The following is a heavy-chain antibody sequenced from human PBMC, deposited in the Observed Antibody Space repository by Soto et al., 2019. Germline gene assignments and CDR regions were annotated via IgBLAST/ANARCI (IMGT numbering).Heavy chain of an antibody. J-gene: IGHJ4*02. D-gene: IGHD3-22*01. CDR2: ISGSGGST. Sequence: GGSLRLSCAASGFTFSSYAMSWVRQAPGKGLEWVSAISGSGGSTYYADSVKGRFTISRDNSKNTLYLQMNSLRAEDTAVYYCAKLPSDYYYDSSGSGYWGQGTLVTVSS. CDR3: AKLPSDYYYDSSGSGY. V-gene: IGHV3-23*01. CDR1: GFTFSSYA.